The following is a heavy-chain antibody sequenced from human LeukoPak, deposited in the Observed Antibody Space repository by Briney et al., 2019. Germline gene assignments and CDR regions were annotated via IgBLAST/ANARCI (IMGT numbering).Heavy chain of an antibody. CDR2: IYYSGST. Sequence: SETLSLTCTVSGGSISSSSYYWGWIRQPPGEGLEWIGSIYYSGSTYYNPSLKSRVTISVDTSKNQFSLKLSSVTAADTAVYYCARHPPEAPIDYWGQGTLVTVSS. CDR3: ARHPPEAPIDY. V-gene: IGHV4-39*01. CDR1: GGSISSSSYY. J-gene: IGHJ4*02.